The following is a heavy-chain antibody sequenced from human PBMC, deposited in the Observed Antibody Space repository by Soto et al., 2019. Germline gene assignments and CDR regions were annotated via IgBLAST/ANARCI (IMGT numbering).Heavy chain of an antibody. CDR1: GGSVSSGSYY. CDR2: IYYSGST. D-gene: IGHD6-6*01. Sequence: PSETLSLTCTVSGGSVSSGSYYWSWIRQPPGKGLEWIGYIYYSGSTNYNPSLKSRVTISADTSKNQFSLKLSSVTAADTAVYYCASQNIAARQVDYWGQGTLVTVSS. V-gene: IGHV4-61*01. J-gene: IGHJ4*02. CDR3: ASQNIAARQVDY.